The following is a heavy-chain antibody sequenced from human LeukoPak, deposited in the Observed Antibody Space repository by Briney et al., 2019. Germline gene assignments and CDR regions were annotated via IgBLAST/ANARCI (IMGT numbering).Heavy chain of an antibody. D-gene: IGHD3-22*01. J-gene: IGHJ4*02. CDR3: ARVRSGGDYDSSGHYYGTPTHYFDY. Sequence: SETLSLTCTVSGGSISSGSYYWSWIRQPPGKGLEWIGEIYHSGSTNYNPSLKSRVTTSVDKSKNQFSLKLSSVTAVDTAVYYCARVRSGGDYDSSGHYYGTPTHYFDYWGQGTLVTVSS. CDR2: IYHSGST. V-gene: IGHV4-61*05. CDR1: GGSISSGSYY.